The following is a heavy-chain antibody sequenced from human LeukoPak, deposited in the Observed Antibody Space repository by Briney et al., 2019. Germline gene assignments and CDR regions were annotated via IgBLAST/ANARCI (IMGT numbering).Heavy chain of an antibody. CDR3: SRDRGYTYGYFDY. D-gene: IGHD5-18*01. V-gene: IGHV3-74*03. J-gene: IGHJ4*02. CDR2: INTDGSST. CDR1: GFTFSDNR. Sequence: PGGSLRLSCAASGFTFSDNRMHWVRQAPGKGVVWVSRINTDGSSTAYADSVRGRFTISRDNAKSTLYLQMNSLRAEDTAVYYCSRDRGYTYGYFDYWGQGTLVTVSS.